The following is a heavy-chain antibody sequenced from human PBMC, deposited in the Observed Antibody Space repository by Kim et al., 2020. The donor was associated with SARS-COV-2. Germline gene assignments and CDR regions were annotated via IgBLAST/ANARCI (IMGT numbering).Heavy chain of an antibody. V-gene: IGHV4-39*01. CDR2: IYYSGST. D-gene: IGHD6-13*01. CDR1: GGSISSSSYY. CDR3: ATYQQQLVLFNWFDP. Sequence: SETLSLTCTVSGGSISSSSYYWGWIRQPPGKGLEWIGSIYYSGSTYYNPSLKSRVTISVDTSKNQFSLKLSSVTAADTAVYYCATYQQQLVLFNWFDPWGQGTLVTVSS. J-gene: IGHJ5*02.